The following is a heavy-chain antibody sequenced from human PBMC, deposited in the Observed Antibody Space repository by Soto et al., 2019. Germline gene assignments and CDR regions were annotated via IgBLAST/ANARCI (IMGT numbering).Heavy chain of an antibody. Sequence: TVSGDSMSEYFWSWVRQSPGKGLEWIGYIYSLGSTDYNPALKSRVTISVDTSKRQFSLKLSSVTAADTAIYYCARDGYDGSGSPYPAYWGPGIQVTVSS. J-gene: IGHJ4*02. V-gene: IGHV4-59*01. CDR3: ARDGYDGSGSPYPAY. D-gene: IGHD3-10*01. CDR1: GDSMSEYF. CDR2: IYSLGST.